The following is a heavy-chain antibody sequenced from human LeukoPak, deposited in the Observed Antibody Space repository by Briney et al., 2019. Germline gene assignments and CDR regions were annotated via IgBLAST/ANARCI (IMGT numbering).Heavy chain of an antibody. J-gene: IGHJ4*02. CDR3: ARLMRSDFDY. V-gene: IGHV4-39*02. D-gene: IGHD3-16*01. Sequence: PSETLSLTCTVSGGSISSSSYYWGWIRQPPGKGLEWIGSIYYSGSTYYNPSLKSRVTISIDTSKNRFSLKLSSVTAADTVVYYCARLMRSDFDYWGQGTLVTVSS. CDR1: GGSISSSSYY. CDR2: IYYSGST.